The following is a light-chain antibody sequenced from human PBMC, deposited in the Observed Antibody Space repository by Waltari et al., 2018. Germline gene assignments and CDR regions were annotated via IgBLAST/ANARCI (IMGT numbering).Light chain of an antibody. J-gene: IGKJ1*01. CDR2: GAS. V-gene: IGKV3-20*01. Sequence: EIVLTQSPGTLSLSPGERATLPCRASQSVSSSYLAWYQQKPGQGPRLLIYGASSRATGIPDRFSGSGSGTDFTLTISRLEPEDFAVYYCQQYGSSPRTFGQGTKVEIK. CDR1: QSVSSSY. CDR3: QQYGSSPRT.